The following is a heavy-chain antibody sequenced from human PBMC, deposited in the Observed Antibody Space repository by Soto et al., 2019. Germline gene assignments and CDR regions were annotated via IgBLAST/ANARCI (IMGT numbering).Heavy chain of an antibody. J-gene: IGHJ4*02. CDR1: GFTFSNAW. D-gene: IGHD3-22*01. CDR3: TTDLLGYYDSSGYYPGWYYFDY. Sequence: LRLSCAASGFTFSNAWMSWVRQAPGKALEWVGRIKSKTDGGTTDYSAPVKGRFTISRDDSKNTLYLQMNSLKTEDTAVYYCTTDLLGYYDSSGYYPGWYYFDYWGQGTLVTVSS. CDR2: IKSKTDGGTT. V-gene: IGHV3-15*01.